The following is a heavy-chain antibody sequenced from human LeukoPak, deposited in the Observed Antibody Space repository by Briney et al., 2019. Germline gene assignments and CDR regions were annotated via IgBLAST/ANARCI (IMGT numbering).Heavy chain of an antibody. CDR1: GFTFSSYG. V-gene: IGHV3-30*18. CDR3: AKDAGRYCSSTSCRTGYFDY. Sequence: GGSLRLSCAASGFTFSSYGMHCVRQAPGKGLEWVAVISYDGSNKYYADSVKGRFTISRDNSKNTLYLQMNSLRAEDTAVYYCAKDAGRYCSSTSCRTGYFDYWGQGTLVTVSS. D-gene: IGHD2-2*01. CDR2: ISYDGSNK. J-gene: IGHJ4*02.